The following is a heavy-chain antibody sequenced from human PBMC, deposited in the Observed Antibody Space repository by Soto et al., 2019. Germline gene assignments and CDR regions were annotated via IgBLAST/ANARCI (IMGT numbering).Heavy chain of an antibody. D-gene: IGHD6-19*01. V-gene: IGHV3-74*01. Sequence: VHPVESGGVLVQPGGSLRLSCTVSGFTFRSYWMHWVRQAPGKGLVWVSRINQDGSDTTYADSVRGRFTISRDNAKDTLYLQMNSLRAEDTAIYYCANLTPWLVDYWGQGALVTVSS. J-gene: IGHJ4*02. CDR2: INQDGSDT. CDR1: GFTFRSYW. CDR3: ANLTPWLVDY.